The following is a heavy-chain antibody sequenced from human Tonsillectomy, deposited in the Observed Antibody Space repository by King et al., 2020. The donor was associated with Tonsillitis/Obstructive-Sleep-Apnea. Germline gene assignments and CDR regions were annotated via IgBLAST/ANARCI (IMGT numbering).Heavy chain of an antibody. D-gene: IGHD2-21*01. Sequence: QLVQSGGGVVQPGRSLRLSCAASGFTFSSYAMHWVRQAPGKGLEWVAVISYDGSNKYYADSVKGRFTISRDNSKNTLYLQMNSLRAEDTAEYYYARESGDWVNAFDIWGQGTMVTVSS. CDR1: GFTFSSYA. J-gene: IGHJ3*02. V-gene: IGHV3-30*01. CDR3: ARESGDWVNAFDI. CDR2: ISYDGSNK.